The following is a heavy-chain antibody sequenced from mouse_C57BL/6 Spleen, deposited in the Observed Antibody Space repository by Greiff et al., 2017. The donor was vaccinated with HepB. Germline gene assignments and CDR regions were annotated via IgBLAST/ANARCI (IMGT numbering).Heavy chain of an antibody. CDR1: GYTFTDYY. D-gene: IGHD2-3*01. Sequence: VKLMESGAELVRPGASVKLSCKASGYTFTDYYINWVKQRPGQGLEWIARIYPGSGNTYYNEKFKGKATLTAEKSSSTAYMQLSSLTSEDSAVYFCAHDGYYGYFDYWGQGTTLTVSS. CDR2: IYPGSGNT. V-gene: IGHV1-76*01. J-gene: IGHJ2*01. CDR3: AHDGYYGYFDY.